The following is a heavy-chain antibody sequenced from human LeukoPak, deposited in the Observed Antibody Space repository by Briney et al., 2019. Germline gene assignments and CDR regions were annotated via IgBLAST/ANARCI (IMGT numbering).Heavy chain of an antibody. CDR2: IYTSGST. CDR1: GGSISSGSYY. CDR3: ATSYYGSGSYWFPFDP. V-gene: IGHV4-61*02. Sequence: PSQTLSLTCTVSGGSISSGSYYWSWIRQPAGKGLEWIGRIYTSGSTNYNPFLKSRVTISVDTSKNQFSLKLSSVTAADTAVYYCATSYYGSGSYWFPFDPWGQGTLVTVSS. J-gene: IGHJ5*02. D-gene: IGHD3-10*01.